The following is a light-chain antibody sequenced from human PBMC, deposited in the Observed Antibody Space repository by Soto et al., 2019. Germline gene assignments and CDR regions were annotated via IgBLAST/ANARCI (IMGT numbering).Light chain of an antibody. CDR1: SSNIGSNYD. Sequence: QSVLTQPPSVSGAPGQTVTISCAGTSSNIGSNYDVHWYQHLPGTAPKLLIYSNDQRPSGVPDRFAGSKSGTSASLAITGLQSGDEADYYCAAWDDSLNGRVFGTGTKLTVL. J-gene: IGLJ1*01. CDR2: SND. CDR3: AAWDDSLNGRV. V-gene: IGLV1-44*01.